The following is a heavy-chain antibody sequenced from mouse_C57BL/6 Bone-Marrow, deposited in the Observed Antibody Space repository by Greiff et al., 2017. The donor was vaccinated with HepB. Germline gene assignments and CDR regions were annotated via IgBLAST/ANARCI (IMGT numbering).Heavy chain of an antibody. CDR2: IDPENGDT. J-gene: IGHJ2*01. CDR3: TTPPGYYGSSPDY. D-gene: IGHD1-1*01. Sequence: EVKLMESGAELVRPGASVKLSCTASGFNIKDDYMHWVKQRPEQGLEWIGWIDPENGDTEYASKFQGKATITADTSSNTAYLQLSSLTSEDTAVYYCTTPPGYYGSSPDYWGQGTTLTVSS. CDR1: GFNIKDDY. V-gene: IGHV14-4*01.